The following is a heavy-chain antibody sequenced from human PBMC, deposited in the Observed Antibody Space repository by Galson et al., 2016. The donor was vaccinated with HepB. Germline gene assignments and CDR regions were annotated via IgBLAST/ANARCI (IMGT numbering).Heavy chain of an antibody. V-gene: IGHV2-70*04. Sequence: PALVKPTQTLTLTCTFSGFSLTTIGMRVSWIRQPPGKALEWLARIDRDDEKFYTTSLKTRLTISKDTSKNQVVLRMTNMDPVDTATYYCARTYTSGWSGGFDFWGQGALVTVSS. D-gene: IGHD6-19*01. CDR1: GFSLTTIGMR. CDR3: ARTYTSGWSGGFDF. J-gene: IGHJ4*02. CDR2: IDRDDEK.